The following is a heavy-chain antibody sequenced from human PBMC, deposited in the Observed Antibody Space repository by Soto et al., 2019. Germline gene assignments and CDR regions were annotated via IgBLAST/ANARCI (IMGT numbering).Heavy chain of an antibody. CDR3: AKDRGPGGIYYYYYGMDV. CDR2: MSFDSTND. D-gene: IGHD3-10*01. V-gene: IGHV3-30*18. J-gene: IGHJ6*02. CDR1: GFTFSNYG. Sequence: GGSLSLSCAASGFTFSNYGMHWVCNPQGQGLEWVAAMSFDSTNDHYTDPVKGRFTISRDNSKITLYMQLTTLRADDTAVYDCAKDRGPGGIYYYYYGMDVWGQGTTVTVSS.